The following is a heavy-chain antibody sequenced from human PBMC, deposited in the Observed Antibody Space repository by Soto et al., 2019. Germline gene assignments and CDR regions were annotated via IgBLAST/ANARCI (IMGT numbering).Heavy chain of an antibody. CDR2: IWYDGSNK. V-gene: IGHV3-33*01. J-gene: IGHJ4*02. CDR3: ARSFKRITIDY. D-gene: IGHD3-10*01. Sequence: PGGSLRLSCAASGFTFSSYGMHWVRQAPGKGLEWVAVIWYDGSNKYYADSVKGRFTISRDNSKNTLYLQMNSLRAEDTAVYYCARSFKRITIDYWGQGTLVTVSS. CDR1: GFTFSSYG.